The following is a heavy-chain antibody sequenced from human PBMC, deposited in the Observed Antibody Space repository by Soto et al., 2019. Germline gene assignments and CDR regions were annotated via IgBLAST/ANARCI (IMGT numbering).Heavy chain of an antibody. J-gene: IGHJ5*02. CDR2: IFYTGNT. Sequence: LSLTCNVSGGPISSYYWSWIRQSPGKGLEWIGQIFYTGNTNYNPSLKSRVTMSVDIPKKQFSLKLRSVTTADTAIYFCARNNVRGVSNSYNWMDPWG. V-gene: IGHV4-59*01. CDR1: GGPISSYY. D-gene: IGHD3-10*01. CDR3: ARNNVRGVSNSYNWMDP.